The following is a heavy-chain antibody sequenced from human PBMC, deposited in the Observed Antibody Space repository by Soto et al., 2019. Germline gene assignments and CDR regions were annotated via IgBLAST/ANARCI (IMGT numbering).Heavy chain of an antibody. Sequence: EVPLVESGGGLVQPGGSLRLSCAASGFTFSSYAMHWVRQAPGKGLEYVSAISSNGGSTYYANSVKGRFTISRDNSKNTLYLQMGSLRAEDMAVYYCARVGSSSWYDYWGQGTLVTVSS. CDR3: ARVGSSSWYDY. J-gene: IGHJ4*02. D-gene: IGHD6-13*01. CDR1: GFTFSSYA. V-gene: IGHV3-64*01. CDR2: ISSNGGST.